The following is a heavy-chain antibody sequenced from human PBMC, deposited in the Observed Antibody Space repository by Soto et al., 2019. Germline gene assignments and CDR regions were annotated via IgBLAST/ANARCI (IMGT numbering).Heavy chain of an antibody. J-gene: IGHJ4*02. CDR1: LFIVSDNY. CDR2: IYSGGGT. CDR3: ATRMTTAPY. Sequence: EVRLVQSGGGLVQPGGSLRLSCAASLFIVSDNYMSWVRQAPGEGLEWVSLIYSGGGTDYAESVKGRFTISRDNSKNTLYLQMNRLKAEDTGLYYCATRMTTAPYWGQGTVVTVSS. D-gene: IGHD4-17*01. V-gene: IGHV3-66*01.